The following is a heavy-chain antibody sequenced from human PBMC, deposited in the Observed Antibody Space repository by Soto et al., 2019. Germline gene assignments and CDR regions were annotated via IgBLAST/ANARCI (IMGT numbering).Heavy chain of an antibody. Sequence: GGSLRLSCAASGFTFSSYGMHWVHQAPGKGLEWVAVISYDGSNKYYADSVKGRFTISRDNSKNTLYLQMNSLRAEDTAVYYCAKPFRGVMGPEPGAFDIWGQGTMVTVSS. J-gene: IGHJ3*02. CDR1: GFTFSSYG. V-gene: IGHV3-30*18. CDR2: ISYDGSNK. D-gene: IGHD3-10*01. CDR3: AKPFRGVMGPEPGAFDI.